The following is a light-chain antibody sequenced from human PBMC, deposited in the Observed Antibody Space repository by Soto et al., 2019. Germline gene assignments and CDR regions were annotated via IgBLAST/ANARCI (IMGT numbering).Light chain of an antibody. J-gene: IGKJ5*01. V-gene: IGKV1-5*01. CDR1: QNIHSW. CDR3: QQFNSYPIT. CDR2: EAS. Sequence: GDRVTITCRASQNIHSWLAWYQQKPGEAPEMLIYEASNLESGVPSRFSGSGSGTEFTLTIGGLQPDDFATYYCQQFNSYPITFGQGTRLEIK.